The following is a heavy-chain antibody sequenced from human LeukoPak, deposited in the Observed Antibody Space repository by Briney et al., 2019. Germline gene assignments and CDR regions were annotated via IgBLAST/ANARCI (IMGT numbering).Heavy chain of an antibody. CDR1: GGSIGSYY. J-gene: IGHJ4*02. D-gene: IGHD6-19*01. CDR3: ARSYSSGFYMWVY. CDR2: IYYSGST. Sequence: SETLSLTCTVSGGSIGSYYWSWIRQPPGKGLEWIGYIYYSGSTNYNPSLKSRVTISVDTSKNQFSLKLSSVTAADTAVYYCARSYSSGFYMWVYWGRGTLVTVSS. V-gene: IGHV4-59*08.